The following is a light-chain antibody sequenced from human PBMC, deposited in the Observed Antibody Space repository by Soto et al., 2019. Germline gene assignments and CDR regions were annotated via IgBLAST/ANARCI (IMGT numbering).Light chain of an antibody. CDR3: QQCSDWPRT. CDR2: DAS. J-gene: IGKJ1*01. Sequence: EIVMTQSPATLSVSPWERATLSCRASQSITTYLAWYQQKPGQAPRLLIYDASSRATGIPARFSGSGSGTDFTLTISSLEPEDCAVYYCQQCSDWPRTFGQGTKVDIK. V-gene: IGKV3-11*01. CDR1: QSITTY.